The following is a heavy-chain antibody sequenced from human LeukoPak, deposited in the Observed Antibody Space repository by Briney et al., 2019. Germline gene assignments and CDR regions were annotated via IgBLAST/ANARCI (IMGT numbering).Heavy chain of an antibody. CDR2: IYYSGST. J-gene: IGHJ5*02. CDR1: GYSISSGYY. CDR3: ARLFNFSNWFDP. D-gene: IGHD1-20*01. Sequence: PSETLSLTCAVSGYSISSGYYWGWIRQPPGKGLEWIGSIYYSGSTYYNPSLKSRVTISVDTSKNQFSLKLSSVTAADTAVYYCARLFNFSNWFDPWGQGTLVTVSS. V-gene: IGHV4-38-2*01.